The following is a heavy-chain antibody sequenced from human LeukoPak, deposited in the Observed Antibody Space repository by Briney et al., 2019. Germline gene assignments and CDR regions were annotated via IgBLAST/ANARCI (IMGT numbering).Heavy chain of an antibody. D-gene: IGHD1-26*01. J-gene: IGHJ4*02. CDR1: GFAFSNYG. CDR3: AREVGATQNFDY. V-gene: IGHV3-23*01. CDR2: ITGSGVTT. Sequence: PGGSLRLSCAASGFAFSNYGINWVRQAPGKGLEWVSGITGSGVTTYYADSVKGRFTISRDNCKNTLYLKMNSLRAEDTAVYYCAREVGATQNFDYWGQGTLVTVSS.